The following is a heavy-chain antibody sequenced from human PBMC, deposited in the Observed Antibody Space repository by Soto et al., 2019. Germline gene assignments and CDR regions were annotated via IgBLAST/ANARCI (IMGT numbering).Heavy chain of an antibody. J-gene: IGHJ6*02. Sequence: GGSLRLSCAASGFTFSSFALHWVRQAPGKGLEWVAVISYDGSNKYYADSVKGRFTISRDNSKNTLYLQMNSLRAEDTAVYYCAKDSGPPQLPKELLSELSGMDVWGQGTTVTVSS. V-gene: IGHV3-30-3*01. CDR1: GFTFSSFA. D-gene: IGHD1-26*01. CDR3: AKDSGPPQLPKELLSELSGMDV. CDR2: ISYDGSNK.